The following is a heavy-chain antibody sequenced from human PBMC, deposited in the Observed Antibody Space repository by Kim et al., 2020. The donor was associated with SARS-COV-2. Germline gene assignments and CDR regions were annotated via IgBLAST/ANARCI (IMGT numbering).Heavy chain of an antibody. CDR2: ISYSGII. Sequence: SETLSLVCAVYGGSFNGYYWSWIRQHPGKGLEWIGEISYSGIINYNPSLKSRLTMSVDTSKNQFSLTLSSVTAADTAMYYCARGRMARSWFDPWGQGIL. CDR3: ARGRMARSWFDP. V-gene: IGHV4-34*01. J-gene: IGHJ5*02. CDR1: GGSFNGYY.